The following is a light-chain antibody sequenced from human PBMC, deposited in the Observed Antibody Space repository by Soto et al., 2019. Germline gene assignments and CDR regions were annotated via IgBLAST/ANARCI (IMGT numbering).Light chain of an antibody. Sequence: EIVLTQSPATLSLSPGERSTLSFMSSQSVSSYLAWYQHRPGQAPRLRIFDASKRATGIPARFSGSGSGTDFTLTISSLEPEDFAVYYCQHRSNWPSWTFGQGTKVDIK. J-gene: IGKJ1*01. V-gene: IGKV3-11*01. CDR3: QHRSNWPSWT. CDR2: DAS. CDR1: QSVSSY.